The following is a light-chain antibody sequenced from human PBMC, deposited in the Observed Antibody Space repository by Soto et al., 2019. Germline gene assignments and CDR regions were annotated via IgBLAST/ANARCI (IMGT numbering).Light chain of an antibody. Sequence: DIQLTQSPSTLSASVGDRVRITCRASQTIISWLAWYQQKSGKAPKLLIYAASSLESGSPSRFSGSGSGTEFTLTISSLQPDDFATYYCQQYHVYPWTFGQGTKVDI. CDR1: QTIISW. J-gene: IGKJ1*01. CDR3: QQYHVYPWT. CDR2: AAS. V-gene: IGKV1-5*01.